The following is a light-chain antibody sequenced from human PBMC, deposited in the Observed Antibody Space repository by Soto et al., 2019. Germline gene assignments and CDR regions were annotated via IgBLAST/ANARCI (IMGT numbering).Light chain of an antibody. CDR1: QNVSSN. CDR3: QHYNNWPLT. J-gene: IGKJ1*01. CDR2: GAS. Sequence: EIVMTQSPATLSVSPGERATLSCRASQNVSSNLAWYQQKPGQAPRLLIYGASTRATGIPARFSGSGSGTEFPLTISSLQSEDFAVYYCQHYNNWPLTFGQGTKVEIK. V-gene: IGKV3-15*01.